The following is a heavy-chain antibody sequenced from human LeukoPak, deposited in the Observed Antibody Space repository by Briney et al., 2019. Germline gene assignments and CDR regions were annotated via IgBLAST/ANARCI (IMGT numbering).Heavy chain of an antibody. V-gene: IGHV3-53*01. J-gene: IGHJ4*02. D-gene: IGHD7-27*01. CDR3: ARDRDWGYFDY. CDR2: IYSGAIT. Sequence: GGSLRLSCAASGFIVSSNYMSWVRQAPGKGLEWVSVIYSGAITYYADSVKGRFTISRDNSKNTLYLQMNSLRAEDTAVYYCARDRDWGYFDYWGQGTLVTVSP. CDR1: GFIVSSNY.